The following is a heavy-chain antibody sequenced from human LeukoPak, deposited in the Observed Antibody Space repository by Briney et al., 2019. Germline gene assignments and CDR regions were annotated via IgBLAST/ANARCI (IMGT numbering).Heavy chain of an antibody. D-gene: IGHD6-19*01. CDR2: ISSSGSTI. Sequence: GGSLRLSCAASGFTFSKYWMNWVRQAPGKGLEWVSYISSSGSTIYYADSVKGRFTISRDNAKNSLYLQMNSLRAEDTAVYYCARDPLKSYSSGWYQGYFDYWGQGTLVTVSS. CDR1: GFTFSKYW. J-gene: IGHJ4*02. V-gene: IGHV3-48*03. CDR3: ARDPLKSYSSGWYQGYFDY.